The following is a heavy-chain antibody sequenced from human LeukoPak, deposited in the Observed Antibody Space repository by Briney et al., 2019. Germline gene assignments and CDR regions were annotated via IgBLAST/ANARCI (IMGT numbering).Heavy chain of an antibody. CDR1: GFSFTNYW. CDR3: AGRRVSSGSYDF. Sequence: GESLKISCKGSGFSFTNYWIGWVRQMPGKGLEWMGIIFPDDSDTRYSPSFQGQVTISADKSISTAYLQWSSLKASDTAMYYCAGRRVSSGSYDFWGQGTLVTVSS. V-gene: IGHV5-51*01. J-gene: IGHJ4*02. CDR2: IFPDDSDT. D-gene: IGHD3-22*01.